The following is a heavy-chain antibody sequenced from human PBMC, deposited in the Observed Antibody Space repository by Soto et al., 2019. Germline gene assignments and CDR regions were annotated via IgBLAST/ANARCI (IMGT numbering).Heavy chain of an antibody. CDR2: IYWDDDK. Sequence: QITLKESGPTLVKPTQTLTLTCTFSGFSLSTSGVGVGWIRQPPGKALEWLALIYWDDDKRYSPSLKSRLTIXKXXSKNQVVLTMTNMDPVDTATYYCAHSRELLPAFDIWGQGTMVTVSS. V-gene: IGHV2-5*02. CDR3: AHSRELLPAFDI. J-gene: IGHJ3*02. CDR1: GFSLSTSGVG. D-gene: IGHD1-26*01.